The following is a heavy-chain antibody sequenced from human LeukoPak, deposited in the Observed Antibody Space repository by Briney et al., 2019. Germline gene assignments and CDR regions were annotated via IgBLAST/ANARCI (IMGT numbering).Heavy chain of an antibody. CDR2: IYYSGST. CDR1: GGSISGYY. CDR3: ARLAYYDSSGSPTPAFDY. J-gene: IGHJ4*02. Sequence: SETLSLTCTVSGGSISGYYWSWIRQPPGKRLEWIGYIYYSGSTNYNPSLKSRVTISLDTSKNQFSLKLSSVTAADTAVYYCARLAYYDSSGSPTPAFDYWGQGTLVTVSS. D-gene: IGHD3-22*01. V-gene: IGHV4-59*01.